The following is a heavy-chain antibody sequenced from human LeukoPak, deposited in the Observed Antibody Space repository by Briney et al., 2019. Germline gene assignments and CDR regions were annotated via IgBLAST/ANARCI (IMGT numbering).Heavy chain of an antibody. CDR3: ARRHCSSTSCSYYFDY. CDR1: GGSISSYY. D-gene: IGHD2-2*01. CDR2: IYYSGST. Sequence: ASETLSLTCTVSGGSISSYYWSWIRQPPGKGLEWIGYIYYSGSTNYNPSLKSRVTMSVDTSKNQFSLKLSSVTAADTAVYYCARRHCSSTSCSYYFDYWGQGTLVTVSS. J-gene: IGHJ4*02. V-gene: IGHV4-59*08.